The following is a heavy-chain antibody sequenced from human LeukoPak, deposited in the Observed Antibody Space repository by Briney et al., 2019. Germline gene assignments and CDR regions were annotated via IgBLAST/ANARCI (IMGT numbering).Heavy chain of an antibody. CDR1: GGTFSNYA. D-gene: IGHD5-18*01. J-gene: IGHJ4*02. CDR3: ARGTAMVNTYFDY. V-gene: IGHV1-69*13. Sequence: ASVKVSCTASGGTFSNYAIGWVRQAPGQGLEWMGGIIPIFGTVNYAQKFQGRVTITADESTSTAYMELSSLRSEDTAVYYCARGTAMVNTYFDYWGQGTLVTVSS. CDR2: IIPIFGTV.